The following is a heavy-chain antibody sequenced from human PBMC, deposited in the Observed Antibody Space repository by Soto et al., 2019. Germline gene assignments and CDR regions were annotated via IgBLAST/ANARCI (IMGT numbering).Heavy chain of an antibody. J-gene: IGHJ4*02. Sequence: EVQLVESGGGLVQPGGSLRLSCAASGFTFSNYRMHWVRQAPGKGLVWVSRINGDGTGTTYADAVKGRFTISRDNAKNTLNLQMNSLRAEDTAVYYCARAGGGLDYWGQGILVTVSS. CDR1: GFTFSNYR. D-gene: IGHD3-16*01. CDR2: INGDGTGT. V-gene: IGHV3-74*01. CDR3: ARAGGGLDY.